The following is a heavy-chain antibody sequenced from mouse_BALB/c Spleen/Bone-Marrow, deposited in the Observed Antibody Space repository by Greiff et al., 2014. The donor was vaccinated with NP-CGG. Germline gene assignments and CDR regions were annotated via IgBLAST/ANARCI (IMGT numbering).Heavy chain of an antibody. Sequence: EVKLVESGGGLVKPGGSLKLSCAASGFAFSSYDMSWVRQTPEKRLEWVAYISSGGGSTYYPDTVKGRFTISRDNAKNTLYLQMSSLKSEDTAMYYCAREVLLDYFDYWGQGTTLTVSS. CDR2: ISSGGGST. D-gene: IGHD1-1*01. V-gene: IGHV5-12-1*01. CDR1: GFAFSSYD. J-gene: IGHJ2*01. CDR3: AREVLLDYFDY.